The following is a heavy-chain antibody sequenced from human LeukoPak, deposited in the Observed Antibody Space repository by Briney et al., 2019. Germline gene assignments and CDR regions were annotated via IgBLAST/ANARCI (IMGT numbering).Heavy chain of an antibody. CDR1: GFTFDDYG. Sequence: GGSLGLSCAASGFTFDDYGMSWVRQAPGKGLEWVSGINWNGGSTGYADSVKGRFTISRDDARNSLYLQMNRLTAEDTAVYYCARDLGLYSSSWYGYWGQGTLVTVSS. CDR3: ARDLGLYSSSWYGY. V-gene: IGHV3-20*04. D-gene: IGHD6-13*01. J-gene: IGHJ4*02. CDR2: INWNGGST.